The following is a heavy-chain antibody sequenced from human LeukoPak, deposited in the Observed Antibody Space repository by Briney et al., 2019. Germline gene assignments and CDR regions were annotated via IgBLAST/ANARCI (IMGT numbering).Heavy chain of an antibody. Sequence: KPSETLSLTCAVSGVSFSGYYWSWMRQPPGKGLEWIGEINHSGIIHYNPSLKSRVTISVDTSKNQFSLRLSSVTAADTAVYYCARGLVSGGTLEWLLDWGQGTLVTVSS. J-gene: IGHJ4*02. D-gene: IGHD3-3*01. CDR1: GVSFSGYY. CDR3: ARGLVSGGTLEWLLD. CDR2: INHSGII. V-gene: IGHV4-34*01.